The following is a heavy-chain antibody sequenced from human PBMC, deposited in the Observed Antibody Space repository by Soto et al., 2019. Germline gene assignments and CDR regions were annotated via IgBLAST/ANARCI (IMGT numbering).Heavy chain of an antibody. D-gene: IGHD3-10*01. V-gene: IGHV3-9*01. CDR2: LSCNGASL. J-gene: IGHJ5*02. Sequence: EVQLVESGGGLVQPGGSLRLSCAASGFTFDDYAMHWVRQAPGKGLEWVSGLSCNGASLDYAGSVKGRFSISRDNARNSLDLQMNNLREDDTALYYCAKDRESTGTYFDHWGQGTLVTVSS. CDR3: AKDRESTGTYFDH. CDR1: GFTFDDYA.